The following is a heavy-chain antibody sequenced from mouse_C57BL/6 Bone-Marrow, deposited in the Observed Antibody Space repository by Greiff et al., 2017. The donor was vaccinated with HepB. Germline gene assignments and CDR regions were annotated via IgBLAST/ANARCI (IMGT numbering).Heavy chain of an antibody. J-gene: IGHJ1*03. D-gene: IGHD1-2*01. V-gene: IGHV1-61*01. CDR2: IYPSDSET. Sequence: QVQLQQPGAELVRPGSSVKLSCKASGYTFPSYWMDWVKQRPGQGLEWIGNIYPSDSETHYNQKFKDKATLTVDKSSSTAYMQLSSLTSADSAVYYCVSLRRTDVWGTGTTVTVSS. CDR1: GYTFPSYW. CDR3: VSLRRTDV.